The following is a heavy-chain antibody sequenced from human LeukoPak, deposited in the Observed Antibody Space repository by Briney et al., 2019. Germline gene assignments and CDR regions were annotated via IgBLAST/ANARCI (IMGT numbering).Heavy chain of an antibody. CDR1: GGSISSYY. V-gene: IGHV4-59*01. CDR3: ARIDSSGYGYFDY. Sequence: SETLSLTCTVSGGSISSYYWSWLPQPPGKGLEGIGYICYSGTTNNNPSLKSRVTISVDTSMNQFSLKLSSVTAADTAMYYCARIDSSGYGYFDYWGQGTLVTVSS. J-gene: IGHJ4*02. D-gene: IGHD3-22*01. CDR2: ICYSGTT.